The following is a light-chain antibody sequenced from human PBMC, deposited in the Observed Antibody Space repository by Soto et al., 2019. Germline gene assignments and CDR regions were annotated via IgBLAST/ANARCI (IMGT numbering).Light chain of an antibody. CDR1: SSDVGGYNY. V-gene: IGLV2-14*03. CDR2: DVT. J-gene: IGLJ1*01. Sequence: QSVLTQPASVSGSPGQSITISCTGTSSDVGGYNYVSWYQQHPGKAHKLMIYDVTNRPSGVSNRFSGSKSGNTASLTISGLQAEDEADYYCSSYTSSSTYVFETGTKVTVL. CDR3: SSYTSSSTYV.